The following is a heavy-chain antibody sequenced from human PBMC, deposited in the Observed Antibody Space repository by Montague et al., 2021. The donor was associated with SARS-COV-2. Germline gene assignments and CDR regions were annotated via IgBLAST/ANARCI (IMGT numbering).Heavy chain of an antibody. CDR1: GDSVSSNSAT. J-gene: IGHJ4*02. CDR3: VRGIEAAGPYDY. V-gene: IGHV6-1*01. CDR2: TYYRSMWKS. Sequence: CAISGDSVSSNSATWNWIRQSPSRGLEWLGRTYYRSMWKSDYARSVKSRIAINPGTSKNQFSLQLSSVTPEDTALYYCVRGIEAAGPYDYWGQGTLVTVSS. D-gene: IGHD6-13*01.